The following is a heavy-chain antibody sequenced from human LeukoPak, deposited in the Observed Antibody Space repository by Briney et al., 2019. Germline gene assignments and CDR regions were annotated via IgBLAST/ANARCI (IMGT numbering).Heavy chain of an antibody. V-gene: IGHV1-3*03. CDR3: AAGGGDYGFNYFDY. Sequence: AASVKVSCKASGYTFTSYAMHWVRQAPGQRLEWMGWINAGNGNTKYSQEFQGRVTITRDTSASTAYMELSSLRSEDTAVYYCAAGGGDYGFNYFDYWGQGTLVTVSS. J-gene: IGHJ4*02. D-gene: IGHD4-17*01. CDR2: INAGNGNT. CDR1: GYTFTSYA.